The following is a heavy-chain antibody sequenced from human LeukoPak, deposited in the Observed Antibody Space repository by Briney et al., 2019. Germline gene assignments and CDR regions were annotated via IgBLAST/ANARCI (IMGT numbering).Heavy chain of an antibody. Sequence: SETLSLTCTVSGGSISSYYWSWIRQPPGKGLEWIGYIYYSGSTNYNPSLKSRVTVSVDTSKNQFSLKLSSVTAADTAVHYCARDKSPTETDYWGQGTLVTVSS. D-gene: IGHD1-26*01. CDR1: GGSISSYY. V-gene: IGHV4-59*01. CDR2: IYYSGST. J-gene: IGHJ4*02. CDR3: ARDKSPTETDY.